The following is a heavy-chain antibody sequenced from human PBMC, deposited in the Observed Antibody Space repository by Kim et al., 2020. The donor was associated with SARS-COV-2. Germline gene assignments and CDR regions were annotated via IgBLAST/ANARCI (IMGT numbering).Heavy chain of an antibody. Sequence: GGSLRLSCAASGFTFSSYAMHWVRQAPGKVLEWVAVISYDGSNKYYADSVKGRFTISRDNSKNTLYLQMNSLRAEDTAVYYCAREAPGIAAAAPGYWGQGTLVTVSS. CDR2: ISYDGSNK. V-gene: IGHV3-30-3*01. CDR1: GFTFSSYA. J-gene: IGHJ4*02. D-gene: IGHD6-13*01. CDR3: AREAPGIAAAAPGY.